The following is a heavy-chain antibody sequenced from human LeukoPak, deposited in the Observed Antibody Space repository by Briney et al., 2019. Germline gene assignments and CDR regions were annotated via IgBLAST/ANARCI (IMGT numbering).Heavy chain of an antibody. D-gene: IGHD4-11*01. V-gene: IGHV3-11*04. CDR1: GFTFSDFY. J-gene: IGHJ4*02. CDR2: ISSSGSTI. CDR3: ASGRDYTIFDY. Sequence: GGSLRLSCAASGFTFSDFYMSWIRQAPGKGLEWVSYISSSGSTIYYADSVKGRFTISKDNAKNSLYLQMNSLRAEDTAVYYCASGRDYTIFDYWGQGTLVTVSS.